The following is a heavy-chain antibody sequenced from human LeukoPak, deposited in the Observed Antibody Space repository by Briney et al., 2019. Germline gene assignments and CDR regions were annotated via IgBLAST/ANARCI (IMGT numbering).Heavy chain of an antibody. CDR3: VRIDYGIAAGGPDY. Sequence: ASVKVSCKTSGYTFTGRYIHWVRQAPGQGLEWMGWVNPNSGGTNYAQKFQGRVTMTRDTSISTAYMELSGLRSDDTAVHYCVRIDYGIAAGGPDYWGQGTLVTVSS. J-gene: IGHJ4*02. CDR1: GYTFTGRY. V-gene: IGHV1-2*02. CDR2: VNPNSGGT. D-gene: IGHD6-13*01.